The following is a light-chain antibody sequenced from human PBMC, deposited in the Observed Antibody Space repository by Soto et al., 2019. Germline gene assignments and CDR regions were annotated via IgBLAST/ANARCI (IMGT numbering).Light chain of an antibody. J-gene: IGLJ1*01. CDR2: LNSDGSH. CDR3: QTWGTGIRV. V-gene: IGLV4-69*01. Sequence: QLVLTQSPSASASLGASVKLTCTLSSGHSTYGIAWHQQQPEKGPRFLMMLNSDGSHMKGDGIPDRFSGSNSGAERDLTISSLQSEDEADCYCQTWGTGIRVFGTGTKVTVL. CDR1: SGHSTYG.